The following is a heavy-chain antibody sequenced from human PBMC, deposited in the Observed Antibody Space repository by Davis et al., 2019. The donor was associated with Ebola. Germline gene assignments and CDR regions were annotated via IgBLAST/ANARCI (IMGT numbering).Heavy chain of an antibody. J-gene: IGHJ5*02. CDR2: IKQGGDER. Sequence: GESLKISCAASGFTFSSYWMSWVRQAPGKGLEWVANIKQGGDERYYVDSVQGRFIISRDDAKNSLYLQMNSLRAEDTAVYYCVRVYSGSYDPWGQGTLVTVSS. CDR3: VRVYSGSYDP. V-gene: IGHV3-7*01. D-gene: IGHD1-26*01. CDR1: GFTFSSYW.